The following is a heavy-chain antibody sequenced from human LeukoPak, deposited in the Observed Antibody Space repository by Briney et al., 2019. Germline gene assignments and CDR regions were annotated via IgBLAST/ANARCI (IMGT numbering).Heavy chain of an antibody. V-gene: IGHV3-30*03. D-gene: IGHD2-21*02. CDR3: ARDIVVVTAIMDV. J-gene: IGHJ6*03. CDR1: GFTFSSYG. CDR2: ISYDGSNK. Sequence: PGRSLRLSCAASGFTFSSYGMHWVRQAPGKGLEGVAVISYDGSNKYYGDSVKGRLTISRDNSKNSLYLQMNSLRAEDTAVYYCARDIVVVTAIMDVWGKGTTVTVSS.